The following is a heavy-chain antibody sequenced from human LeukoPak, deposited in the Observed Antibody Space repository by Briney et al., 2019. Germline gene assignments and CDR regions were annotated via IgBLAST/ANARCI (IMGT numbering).Heavy chain of an antibody. CDR1: GYSFTSYW. CDR3: ARQTVSEYYYYYYMDV. Sequence: GESLKISCKGSGYSFTSYWNGWVRQMPGKGLEWMGIIYPGDSDTRYRPSFQGQVTISADKSISTAYLQWSSLKASDTAMYYCARQTVSEYYYYYYMDVWGKGTTVTVSS. CDR2: IYPGDSDT. J-gene: IGHJ6*03. V-gene: IGHV5-51*01. D-gene: IGHD4-11*01.